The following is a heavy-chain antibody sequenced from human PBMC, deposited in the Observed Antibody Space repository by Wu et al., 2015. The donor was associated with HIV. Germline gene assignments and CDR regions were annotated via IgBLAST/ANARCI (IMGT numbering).Heavy chain of an antibody. D-gene: IGHD5-12*01. J-gene: IGHJ6*02. CDR1: GYIFTAYG. CDR3: AINTDSVATSLYSLGV. V-gene: IGHV1-69*05. Sequence: QIQLVQSGPEVTKPGASVNISCKTSGYIFTAYGVTWVRQAPGQGLEWMGGINPLFGTTKFAQKFQGRLTITTDELRTTGYMELSSLKSEDTAVYYCAINTDSVATSLYSLGVWGQGTVVTVSS. CDR2: INPLFGTT.